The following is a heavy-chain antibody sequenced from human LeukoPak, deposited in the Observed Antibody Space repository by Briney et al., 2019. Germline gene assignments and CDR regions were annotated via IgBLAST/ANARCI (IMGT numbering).Heavy chain of an antibody. J-gene: IGHJ4*02. Sequence: SETLPLTCAVSDSSISSGYFWGWIRQPPGKGLEWIGTLYHSGSTYYNPSLKSRVSISLDTSKTQFSLKLSSATAATTALYYCATLLSDYGAHYFDSWGQGVLVTVSS. D-gene: IGHD4-17*01. CDR2: LYHSGST. V-gene: IGHV4-38-2*01. CDR3: ATLLSDYGAHYFDS. CDR1: DSSISSGYF.